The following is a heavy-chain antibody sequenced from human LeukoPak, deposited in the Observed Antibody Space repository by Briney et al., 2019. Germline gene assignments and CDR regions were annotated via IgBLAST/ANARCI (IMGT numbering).Heavy chain of an antibody. CDR1: GFTFSSYG. CDR3: AKDRVTMVRGVDY. V-gene: IGHV3-30*02. J-gene: IGHJ4*02. Sequence: PGGSLGLSCAASGFTFSSYGMHWVRQAPGKGLEWVAFIRYDGSNKYYADSVKGRFTISRDDSKNTLYLQMNSLRAEDTAVYYCAKDRVTMVRGVDYWGQGTLVTVSS. D-gene: IGHD3-10*01. CDR2: IRYDGSNK.